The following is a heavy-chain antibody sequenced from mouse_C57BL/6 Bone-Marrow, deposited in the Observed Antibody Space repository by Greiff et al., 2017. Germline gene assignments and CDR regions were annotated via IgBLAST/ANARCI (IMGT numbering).Heavy chain of an antibody. D-gene: IGHD2-4*01. CDR3: ARGIYYDYLWFAY. CDR1: GYTFTSYW. Sequence: QVQLQQPGAELVRPGSSVKLSCKASGYTFTSYWMDWVKQRPGQGLEWIGNIYPSDSETHYNQKFKDKATLTVDKSSSTAYMQLSSLTSEDSAVYYCARGIYYDYLWFAYWGQGTLVTVSA. CDR2: IYPSDSET. V-gene: IGHV1-61*01. J-gene: IGHJ3*01.